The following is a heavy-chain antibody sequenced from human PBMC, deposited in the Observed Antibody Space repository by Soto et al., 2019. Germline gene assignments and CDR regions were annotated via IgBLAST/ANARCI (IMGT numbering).Heavy chain of an antibody. CDR3: ARDPARRLRFLEWFS. Sequence: QVQLVQSGAEVKKPGSSVKVSCKASGGTFSSYAISWVRQAPGQGLEWMGGIIPIFGTANYAQKFQGRVTITADESTSTAYMELSSPRSEDTAVYYCARDPARRLRFLEWFSWGQGTLVTVSS. J-gene: IGHJ4*02. CDR1: GGTFSSYA. V-gene: IGHV1-69*01. D-gene: IGHD3-3*01. CDR2: IIPIFGTA.